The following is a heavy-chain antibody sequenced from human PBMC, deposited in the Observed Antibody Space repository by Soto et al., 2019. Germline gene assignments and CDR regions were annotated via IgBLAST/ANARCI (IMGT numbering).Heavy chain of an antibody. CDR3: AVTPRYCSGGSCQPAHALEI. Sequence: PSETLSLTCSVSGGSISSYSWSWIRQPPGKGLEWIGYMFYSGGTEYNPSLKSRLAMSVDTSKSQFSLNLNSVTAADTAVYYCAVTPRYCSGGSCQPAHALEIWGPGTMVTVSS. J-gene: IGHJ3*02. CDR1: GGSISSYS. V-gene: IGHV4-59*01. D-gene: IGHD2-15*01. CDR2: MFYSGGT.